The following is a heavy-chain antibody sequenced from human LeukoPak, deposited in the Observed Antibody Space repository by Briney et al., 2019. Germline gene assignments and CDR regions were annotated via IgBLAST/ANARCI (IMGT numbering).Heavy chain of an antibody. V-gene: IGHV4-59*01. CDR2: IYYSGNT. J-gene: IGHJ4*02. D-gene: IGHD1-7*01. CDR3: VRDRELNY. Sequence: SETLSLTCSVSGGSLSSYYWSWIRQPPGKGLEWIGYIYYSGNTNYNPSLKSRVTISIDTSKNQFSLKLTSVTAADTAVYYCVRDRELNYWGQGTLVTVSS. CDR1: GGSLSSYY.